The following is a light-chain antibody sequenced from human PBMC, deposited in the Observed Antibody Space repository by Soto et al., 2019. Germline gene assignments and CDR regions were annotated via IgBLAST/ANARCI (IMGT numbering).Light chain of an antibody. CDR2: DVS. V-gene: IGKV1-39*01. CDR3: QQSFSPPQT. J-gene: IGKJ1*01. CDR1: QSISKY. Sequence: HMTLPSSSLSAYVGDRVTLPRRASQSISKYLAWYQQKPGKAPGLLIYDVSALQSGVPSRFSGSGSGTDLTLTISSLQPEDLATFYCQQSFSPPQTFGQGTKVDI.